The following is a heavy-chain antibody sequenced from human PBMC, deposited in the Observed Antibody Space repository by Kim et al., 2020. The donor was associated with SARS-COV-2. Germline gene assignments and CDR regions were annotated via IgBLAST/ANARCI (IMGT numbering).Heavy chain of an antibody. CDR3: ARGRGGYSYGDLHY. Sequence: SPTLKSRVTISVDTSKNQFSLKLSSVTAADTAVYYCARGRGGYSYGDLHYWGQGTLVTVSS. D-gene: IGHD5-18*01. J-gene: IGHJ4*02. V-gene: IGHV4-34*01.